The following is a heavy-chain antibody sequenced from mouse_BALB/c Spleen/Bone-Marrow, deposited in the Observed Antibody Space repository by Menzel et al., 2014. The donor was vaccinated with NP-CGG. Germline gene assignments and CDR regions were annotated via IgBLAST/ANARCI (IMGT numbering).Heavy chain of an antibody. CDR2: IRNKANGYTT. Sequence: EVMLVESGGGLVQPGGSLRLSCATSGFTFTDYYMSWVRQPPGKALEWLGFIRNKANGYTTEYSASVKGRFTISRDNSQSILYLQMNTLRAEDSATYYCARVTTAWFAYWGQGTLGTVSA. CDR3: ARVTTAWFAY. V-gene: IGHV7-3*02. D-gene: IGHD1-1*01. CDR1: GFTFTDYY. J-gene: IGHJ3*01.